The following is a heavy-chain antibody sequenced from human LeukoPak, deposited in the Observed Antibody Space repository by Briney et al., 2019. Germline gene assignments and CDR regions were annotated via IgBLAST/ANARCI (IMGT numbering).Heavy chain of an antibody. CDR2: IYPGDSDT. V-gene: IGHV5-51*01. J-gene: IGHJ4*02. Sequence: GESLKISCKGSGYSFTSYWIGWVRQMPGKGLEWMGIIYPGDSDTRYSPSFQGQVTISADKSISTAYPQWSSLKASDTAMYYCARPGSYDYVWGSYRFDYWGQGTLVTVSS. CDR1: GYSFTSYW. CDR3: ARPGSYDYVWGSYRFDY. D-gene: IGHD3-16*02.